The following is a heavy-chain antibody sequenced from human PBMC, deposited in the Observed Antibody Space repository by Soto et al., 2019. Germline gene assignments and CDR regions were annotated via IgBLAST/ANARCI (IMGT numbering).Heavy chain of an antibody. V-gene: IGHV1-2*02. J-gene: IGHJ4*02. CDR2: INPNSGGT. Sequence: ASVKVSCKASGYTFTGYYMHWVRQAPGQGLEWMGWINPNSGGTNYAQKFQGRVTMTRDTSISTAYMELSRLRSDDTAVYYCARDWVVVVVAARGYYFGYWRQGTLVTVSS. CDR1: GYTFTGYY. D-gene: IGHD2-15*01. CDR3: ARDWVVVVVAARGYYFGY.